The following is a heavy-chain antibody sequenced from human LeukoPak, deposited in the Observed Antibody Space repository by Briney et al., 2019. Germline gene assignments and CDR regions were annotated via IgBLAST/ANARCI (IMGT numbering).Heavy chain of an antibody. V-gene: IGHV3-48*03. Sequence: PGGSLTLSCEDSGFTFRSYEMNWVRQAPGKGLEWIAYLSSSGSAFSYADSVKGRFTIARDNAKNSVYLEMNSLRADDTAVYYCARDIDDYVWGSYRPLDYWGQGTLVTVSS. CDR2: LSSSGSAF. D-gene: IGHD3-16*02. CDR3: ARDIDDYVWGSYRPLDY. J-gene: IGHJ4*02. CDR1: GFTFRSYE.